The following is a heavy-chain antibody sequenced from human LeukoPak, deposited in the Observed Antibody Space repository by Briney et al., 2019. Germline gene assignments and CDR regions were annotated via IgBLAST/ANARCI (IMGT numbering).Heavy chain of an antibody. CDR3: ARLTKAYDFWSGYYKPTEFDY. J-gene: IGHJ4*02. CDR1: GGSISSYY. CDR2: IYYSGST. D-gene: IGHD3-3*01. Sequence: SETLSLTCTVSGGSISSYYWSWIRQPPGKGLEWIGYIYYSGSTSYNPSLKSRVTISVDTSKNQFSLKLSSVTAADTAVYYCARLTKAYDFWSGYYKPTEFDYWGQGTLVTVSS. V-gene: IGHV4-59*08.